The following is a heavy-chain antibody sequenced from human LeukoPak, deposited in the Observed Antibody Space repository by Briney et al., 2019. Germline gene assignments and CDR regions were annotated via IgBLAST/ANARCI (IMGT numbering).Heavy chain of an antibody. V-gene: IGHV3-11*01. CDR1: GFTFSDYY. D-gene: IGHD3-22*01. CDR3: ARDPEYYDSSGTFDY. Sequence: AGGSLRLSCAASGFTFSDYYMSWIRQAPGKGLEWVSYISSGSTIYYADSVKGRFTISRDNAKNSLYLQMNSLRAEDTAVYYCARDPEYYDSSGTFDYWGQGTLVTVSS. J-gene: IGHJ4*02. CDR2: ISSGSTI.